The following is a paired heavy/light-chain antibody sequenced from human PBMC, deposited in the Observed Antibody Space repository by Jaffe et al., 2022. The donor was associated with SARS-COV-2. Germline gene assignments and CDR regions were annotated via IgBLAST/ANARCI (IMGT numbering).Heavy chain of an antibody. J-gene: IGHJ4*02. D-gene: IGHD5-12*01. CDR1: EGTFTNYA. V-gene: IGHV1-69*01. CDR2: IIPLFGTA. CDR3: ARGEGMATIGNY. Sequence: QVQLVQSGAEVKKPGSSVKVSCKASEGTFTNYAITWVRQAPGQGLEWMGGIIPLFGTADYAQTLRGRLTITADATSSTAYMELRSLISEDTAVYYCARGEGMATIGNYWGQGTLVTVSS.
Light chain of an antibody. CDR3: QQYGSSPRT. V-gene: IGKV3-20*01. Sequence: EIVLTQSPGTLSLSPGERATLSCRASQSVSSNYLAWYQQRPGQAPRLLIYDASTRASGIPDRFRGSGAGTYFTLTISRLEPEDFAVYFCQQYGSSPRTFGQGTKVEIK. J-gene: IGKJ1*01. CDR2: DAS. CDR1: QSVSSNY.